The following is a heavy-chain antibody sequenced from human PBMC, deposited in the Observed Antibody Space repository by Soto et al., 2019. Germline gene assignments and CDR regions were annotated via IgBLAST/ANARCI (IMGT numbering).Heavy chain of an antibody. J-gene: IGHJ3*02. CDR2: ISGSGGST. CDR1: GFTFSSYA. V-gene: IGHV3-23*01. D-gene: IGHD3-22*01. CDR3: AKDTYYYDSSGYYLRYDAFDI. Sequence: HPGGSLRLSCAASGFTFSSYAMSWVRQAPGKGLEWVSAISGSGGSTYYADSVKGRFAISRDNSKNTLYLQMNSLRAEDTAVYYCAKDTYYYDSSGYYLRYDAFDIWGQGTMVTVSS.